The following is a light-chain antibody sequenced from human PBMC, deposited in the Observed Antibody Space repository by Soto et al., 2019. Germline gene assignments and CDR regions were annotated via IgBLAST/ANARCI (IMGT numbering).Light chain of an antibody. V-gene: IGLV2-14*03. CDR3: SSYTTSNTRQIV. CDR1: SSDIGGYNY. CDR2: DVS. J-gene: IGLJ1*01. Sequence: QSVLTQPASVSGSPGQSITISFTGTSSDIGGYNYVSWYQHHPGKAPKLMIYDVSNRPSGVSNRFSGSKSGNTASPTISGLQPEDEADYYCSSYTTSNTRQIVFGTGTKV.